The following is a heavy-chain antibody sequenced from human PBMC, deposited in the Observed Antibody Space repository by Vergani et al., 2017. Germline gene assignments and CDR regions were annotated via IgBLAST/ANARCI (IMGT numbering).Heavy chain of an antibody. V-gene: IGHV1-18*01. CDR3: ARSARSSWSAHVDY. CDR1: CYTFTSYG. D-gene: IGHD6-13*01. CDR2: INAYNGNT. Sequence: QVQLVQSGAEVKKPGASVKVSCKASCYTFTSYGISGVRQAPGQGLEWMGWINAYNGNTNYAQKLQGRVTMTTYTSTSTAYMELRSLRSDHTAVYYCARSARSSWSAHVDYWVQGTLVTVSS. J-gene: IGHJ4*02.